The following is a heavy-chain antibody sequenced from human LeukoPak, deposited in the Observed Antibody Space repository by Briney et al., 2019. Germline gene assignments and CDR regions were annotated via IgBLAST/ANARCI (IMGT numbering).Heavy chain of an antibody. CDR3: ARTMEGDAFDI. Sequence: SETLSLTCTVSGGSISSSYWSWIRQPPGKGLEWIGYIYYSGSTNYNPSLKSRVTISVDTSKNQFSLKLSSVTAADTAVYYCARTMEGDAFDIWGQGTMVTVSS. D-gene: IGHD3-10*01. CDR1: GGSISSSY. CDR2: IYYSGST. V-gene: IGHV4-59*08. J-gene: IGHJ3*02.